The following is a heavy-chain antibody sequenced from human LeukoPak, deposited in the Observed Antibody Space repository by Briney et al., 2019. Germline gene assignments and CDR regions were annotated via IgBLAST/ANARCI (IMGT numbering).Heavy chain of an antibody. D-gene: IGHD3-22*01. Sequence: NPSETLSLTCAVSGYSISSGYYWGWIRQPPGKGLGRIGSIYHTGSPYYNPSLKSRVTISVDTSKNQFSLKLSSVTAADTAVYYCARDAQTYYYHSSGYYFEYWGQGSLVTVSS. J-gene: IGHJ4*02. V-gene: IGHV4-38-2*02. CDR3: ARDAQTYYYHSSGYYFEY. CDR2: IYHTGSP. CDR1: GYSISSGYY.